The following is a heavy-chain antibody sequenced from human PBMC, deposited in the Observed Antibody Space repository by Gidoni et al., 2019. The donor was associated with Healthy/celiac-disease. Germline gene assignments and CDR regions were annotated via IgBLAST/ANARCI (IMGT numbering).Heavy chain of an antibody. V-gene: IGHV3-21*01. J-gene: IGHJ5*02. CDR1: VFTFSSYS. CDR3: ARDYYDSSGTHKWFDP. D-gene: IGHD3-22*01. Sequence: EVQLVESGGGLVKPWWSLSLSCASSVFTFSSYSMNGVRQAPGKGLEWGSAISSSRSYIYYADSVKGRFTISRDKDKNSLYLQMNSLRAEEKAVYYCARDYYDSSGTHKWFDPWGQGTLVTVSS. CDR2: ISSSRSYI.